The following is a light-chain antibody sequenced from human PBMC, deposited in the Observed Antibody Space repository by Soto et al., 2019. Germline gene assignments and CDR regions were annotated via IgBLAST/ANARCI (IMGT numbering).Light chain of an antibody. CDR3: SSYAGTDRTLVF. CDR1: SSDVGSYGL. V-gene: IGLV2-23*01. CDR2: EAT. Sequence: QSALTQPASVSGSPGQSITISCTGTSSDVGSYGLVSWYQQHPGKAPQLIIYEATKRPSGVSPRFSGSRSGNTASLTLSGLQAEDEAVYHCSSYAGTDRTLVFFGGGTKDRP. J-gene: IGLJ2*01.